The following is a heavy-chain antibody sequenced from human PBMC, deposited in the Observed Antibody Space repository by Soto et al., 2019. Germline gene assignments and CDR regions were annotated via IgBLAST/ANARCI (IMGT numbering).Heavy chain of an antibody. D-gene: IGHD6-13*01. J-gene: IGHJ6*02. CDR1: GFTVSSNY. CDR3: ARERSWYVPLGYYYGMDV. V-gene: IGHV3-53*01. Sequence: EVQLVESGGGLIQPRGSLRLSCAASGFTVSSNYMSWVRQAPGKGLEWVSVIYSGGSTYYADSVKGRFTISRDNSKNTLYLQMNSLRAEDTAVYYCARERSWYVPLGYYYGMDVWGQGTTVTVSS. CDR2: IYSGGST.